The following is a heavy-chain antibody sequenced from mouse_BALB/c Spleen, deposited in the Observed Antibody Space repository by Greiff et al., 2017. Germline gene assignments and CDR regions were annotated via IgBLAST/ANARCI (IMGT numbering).Heavy chain of an antibody. CDR3: ARDGITTGAWFAY. V-gene: IGHV2-6-7*01. CDR2: IWGDGST. J-gene: IGHJ3*01. D-gene: IGHD2-4*01. CDR1: GFSLTGYG. Sequence: QVQLQQSGPGLVAPSQSLSITCTVSGFSLTGYGVNWVRQPPGKGLEWLGMIWGDGSTDYNSALKSRLSISKDNSKSQVFLKMNSLQTDDTARYYCARDGITTGAWFAYWGQGTLVTVSA.